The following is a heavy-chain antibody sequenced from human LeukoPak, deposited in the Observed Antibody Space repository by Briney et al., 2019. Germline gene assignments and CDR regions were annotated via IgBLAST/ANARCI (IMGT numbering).Heavy chain of an antibody. Sequence: GGSLRLSCAASGFTFSSYAMHWVRQAPGKGLEWVAVISYDGSNKYYADSVKGRFTISRDNSKNTPYLQMNSLRAEDTAVYYCAKEDGDYDSSGYYSTDYFDYWGQGTLVTVSS. CDR3: AKEDGDYDSSGYYSTDYFDY. CDR2: ISYDGSNK. V-gene: IGHV3-30-3*01. J-gene: IGHJ4*02. CDR1: GFTFSSYA. D-gene: IGHD3-22*01.